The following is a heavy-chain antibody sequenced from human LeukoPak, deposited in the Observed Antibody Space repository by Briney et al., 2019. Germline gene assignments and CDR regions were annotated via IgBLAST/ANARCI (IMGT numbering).Heavy chain of an antibody. J-gene: IGHJ5*02. CDR2: INPNSGGT. Sequence: ASVKVSCKASGYTFTGYYMHWVRQAPGQGLEWMGWINPNSGGTNYAQKFQGRVTMTRDTSISTAYMELSRLRSDDTAVYYCARERNSSGWAHYWFDPWGQGTLVTVSS. CDR1: GYTFTGYY. D-gene: IGHD6-19*01. V-gene: IGHV1-2*02. CDR3: ARERNSSGWAHYWFDP.